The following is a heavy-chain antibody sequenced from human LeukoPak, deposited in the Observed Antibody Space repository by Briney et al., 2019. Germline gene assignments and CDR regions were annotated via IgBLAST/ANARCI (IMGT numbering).Heavy chain of an antibody. Sequence: SETLSLTCTVSGGSISSGDYYWSWIRQPPGKGLEWIGYIYYSGSTYYNPSLKSRVTISVDTSKNQFSLKLSSVTAADTAVYYCARIYYDYVWGSYRYHFDYWGQGTLVTVSS. CDR2: IYYSGST. J-gene: IGHJ4*02. D-gene: IGHD3-16*02. CDR3: ARIYYDYVWGSYRYHFDY. CDR1: GGSISSGDYY. V-gene: IGHV4-30-4*01.